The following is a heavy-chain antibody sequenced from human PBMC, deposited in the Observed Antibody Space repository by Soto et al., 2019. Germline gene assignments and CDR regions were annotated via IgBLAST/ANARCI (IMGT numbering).Heavy chain of an antibody. D-gene: IGHD3-22*01. CDR1: MFSLITSGMC. CDR2: IDWDDDK. V-gene: IGHV2-70*01. CDR3: ARISYDSSGPFDHYYYGMDV. J-gene: IGHJ6*02. Sequence: XGPTLLHPPQTLSITCTFAMFSLITSGMCVSWIRQPPGKALEWLALIDWDDDKYYSTSLKTRLTISKDTSKNQVVLTMTNMDPVDTATYYCARISYDSSGPFDHYYYGMDVWGQGTTVTVPS.